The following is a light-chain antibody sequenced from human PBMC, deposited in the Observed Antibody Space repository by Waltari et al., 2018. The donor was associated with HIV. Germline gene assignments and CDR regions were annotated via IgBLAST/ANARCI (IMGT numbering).Light chain of an antibody. V-gene: IGLV1-44*01. CDR1: SHNSRSNS. Sequence: SVLNQPPSASGTLGPRVTISCSGGSHNSRSNSVNWYPQPPGTATKLLTYNNNERPSGVPDRCSGSRSGTSAALAISGLQSEDEADYYCAAWDDSLSGRVFGGGTKLTVL. CDR3: AAWDDSLSGRV. J-gene: IGLJ2*01. CDR2: NNN.